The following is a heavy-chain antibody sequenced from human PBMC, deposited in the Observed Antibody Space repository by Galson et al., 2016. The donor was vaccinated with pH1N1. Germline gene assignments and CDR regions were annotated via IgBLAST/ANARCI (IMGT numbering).Heavy chain of an antibody. CDR2: TSYDGSNK. CDR1: GFTFSTYA. V-gene: IGHV3-30-3*01. CDR3: ARKTPYSSGWGYYYGMDV. Sequence: SLRLSCAASGFTFSTYAMHWVRQAPGKGLEWVALTSYDGSNKYYADSVKGRFTISRDNSKNTLYLEMNSLRAEDTAVDYCARKTPYSSGWGYYYGMDVWGQGNTLTVSS. J-gene: IGHJ6*02. D-gene: IGHD6-19*01.